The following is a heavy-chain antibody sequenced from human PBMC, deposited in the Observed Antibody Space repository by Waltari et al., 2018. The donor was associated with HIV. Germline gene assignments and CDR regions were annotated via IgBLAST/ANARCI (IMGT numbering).Heavy chain of an antibody. J-gene: IGHJ4*02. CDR1: GLTFSSYW. V-gene: IGHV3-7*04. D-gene: IGHD3-10*01. Sequence: EVQLVESGGGLVQPGGSLRLSCAASGLTFSSYWIRWVRQAPGKGLEWVANIKQDGSEKYYVDSVNGRFTISRDNAENSLYLQMNSLRAEDTAVYYCARGGFYGSGSKVNWGQGTLVTVSS. CDR3: ARGGFYGSGSKVN. CDR2: IKQDGSEK.